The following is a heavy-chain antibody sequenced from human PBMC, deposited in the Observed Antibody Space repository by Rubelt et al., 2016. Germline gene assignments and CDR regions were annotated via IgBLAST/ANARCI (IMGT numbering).Heavy chain of an antibody. CDR2: INPSGGST. CDR3: ARGGFYYDSGSYVD. Sequence: QVQLVQSGAEVKKPGASVKVSCKASGYTFTSYYTHWVRQAPGQGLEWLGIINPSGGSTTYPQKFQGRVTMTRDTSTSTLYMDLGSLRCEDTAVYYCARGGFYYDSGSYVDWGQGTLVTVSS. J-gene: IGHJ4*02. CDR1: GYTFTSYY. V-gene: IGHV1-46*01. D-gene: IGHD3-10*01.